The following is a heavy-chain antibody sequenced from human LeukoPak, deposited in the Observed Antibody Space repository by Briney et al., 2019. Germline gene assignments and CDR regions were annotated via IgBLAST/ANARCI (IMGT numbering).Heavy chain of an antibody. CDR1: GDSVSSNSAA. CDR2: TYYRSKWYN. J-gene: IGHJ3*02. D-gene: IGHD3-10*01. Sequence: SQTLSLTCAISGDSVSSNSAAWNWIRQSPSRGLEWLGRTYYRSKWYNDYAVYVKSRITINPDTSKNQFSLQLNSVTPEDTAVYYRARAHHSPPPYYYGSGSYYNRAFDIWGQGTMVTVSS. CDR3: ARAHHSPPPYYYGSGSYYNRAFDI. V-gene: IGHV6-1*01.